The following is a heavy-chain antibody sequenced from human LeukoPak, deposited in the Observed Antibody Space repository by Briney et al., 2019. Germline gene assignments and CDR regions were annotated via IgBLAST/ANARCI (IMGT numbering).Heavy chain of an antibody. D-gene: IGHD4-17*01. Sequence: ASVKVSCKVSGYTLTELSMHWVRQAPGKGLEWMGGFDPEDGETIYAQKFQGRVTMTEDTSTDTAYMELSSLRSEDTAVYYCATVFPPSYGDYETVDAFDIWGQGTMVTVSS. J-gene: IGHJ3*02. CDR3: ATVFPPSYGDYETVDAFDI. V-gene: IGHV1-24*01. CDR2: FDPEDGET. CDR1: GYTLTELS.